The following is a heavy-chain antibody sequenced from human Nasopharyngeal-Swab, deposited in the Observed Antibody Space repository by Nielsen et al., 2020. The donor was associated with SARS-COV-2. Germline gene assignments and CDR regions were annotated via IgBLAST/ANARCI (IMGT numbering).Heavy chain of an antibody. D-gene: IGHD5-18*01. CDR2: INHSGST. Sequence: SETLSLTCAVYGGSFSGYYWSWIRQPPGKGLEWIGEINHSGSTNYNPSLKSRVTISVDTSKNQLSLKLSSVTAADTAVYYCARENSSSYYYYMDVWGKGTTVTVSS. CDR3: ARENSSSYYYYMDV. CDR1: GGSFSGYY. J-gene: IGHJ6*03. V-gene: IGHV4-34*01.